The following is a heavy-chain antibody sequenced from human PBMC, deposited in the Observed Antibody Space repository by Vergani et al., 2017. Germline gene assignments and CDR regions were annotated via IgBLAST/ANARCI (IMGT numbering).Heavy chain of an antibody. Sequence: QVQLQESGPGLVKPSETLSLTCTVSGGSISSYYWSWIRQPPGKGLEWIGYIYYSGSTNYNPSLKSRVTISVDTSKNQFSLKLSSVTAADTAVYYCARGDYSSQSIDYWGQGTLVTVSS. V-gene: IGHV4-59*01. D-gene: IGHD2-15*01. J-gene: IGHJ4*02. CDR3: ARGDYSSQSIDY. CDR1: GGSISSYY. CDR2: IYYSGST.